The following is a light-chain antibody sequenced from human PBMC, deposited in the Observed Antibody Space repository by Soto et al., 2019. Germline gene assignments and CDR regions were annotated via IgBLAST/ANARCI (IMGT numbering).Light chain of an antibody. CDR3: CSYAGDSAWV. J-gene: IGLJ3*02. Sequence: QSALTQPASVSGSPGQSTTISCTGTSSDVGSYKFVSWYQQHPGKAPKLMIYEGSKRPSGVSNRFSGSKSGNTASLTISGLQAEDEADYYCCSYAGDSAWVFGGGTKVTVL. V-gene: IGLV2-23*01. CDR1: SSDVGSYKF. CDR2: EGS.